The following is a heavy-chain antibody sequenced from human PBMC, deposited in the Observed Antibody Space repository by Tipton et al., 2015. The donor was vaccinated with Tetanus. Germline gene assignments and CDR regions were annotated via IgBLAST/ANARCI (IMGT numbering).Heavy chain of an antibody. CDR3: ARARWQSGGPYYFDY. V-gene: IGHV1-69*01. D-gene: IGHD1-26*01. CDR2: IIPMYGKA. J-gene: IGHJ4*02. CDR1: GGNFNNYA. Sequence: QSGAEVKKPGSSVKVSCKASGGNFNNYAITWVRQAPGQGLEFMGGIIPMYGKANYVQKFRGRVTISADESTSTVYLEVNSLTSEDTAVYYCARARWQSGGPYYFDYWGQGIMVTVSS.